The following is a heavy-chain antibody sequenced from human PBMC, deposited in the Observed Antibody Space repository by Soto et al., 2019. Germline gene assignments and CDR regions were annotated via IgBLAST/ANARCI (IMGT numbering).Heavy chain of an antibody. D-gene: IGHD4-17*01. J-gene: IGHJ4*01. V-gene: IGHV3-74*01. CDR1: GFTFTSYW. CDR3: ARVAVTTYYFDY. Sequence: EVQLVGSGGDLVQPGGSLRLSCAASGFTFTSYWMRWVRQSPGKGLVWVSRINPDGSRTSYADSVKGRFTISRDNAKNTLYLQMNSLGADDTAVYYCARVAVTTYYFDYWGHGTLVTVSS. CDR2: INPDGSRT.